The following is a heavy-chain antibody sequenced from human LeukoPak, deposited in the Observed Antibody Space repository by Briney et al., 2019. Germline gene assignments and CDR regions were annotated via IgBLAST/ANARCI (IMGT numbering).Heavy chain of an antibody. V-gene: IGHV1-69*13. CDR3: AREWGSGYYNTFDY. Sequence: SVKVSCKASGGTFSSYAISWVRQAPGQGLEWMGGIIPIFGTANYAQKFQGRVTITADESTSTAYMELSSLRSEDTAVYYCAREWGSGYYNTFDYWGQGTLVTVSS. D-gene: IGHD3-3*01. CDR1: GGTFSSYA. CDR2: IIPIFGTA. J-gene: IGHJ4*02.